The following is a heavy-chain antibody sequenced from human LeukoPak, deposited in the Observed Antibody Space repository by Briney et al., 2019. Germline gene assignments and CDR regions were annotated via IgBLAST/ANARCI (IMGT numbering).Heavy chain of an antibody. CDR1: GYSFISYW. J-gene: IGHJ4*02. CDR2: IDHSYSYT. CDR3: ARPLYSSGWSYYDY. V-gene: IGHV5-10-1*01. Sequence: GKALKIYCKGSGYSFISYWISGVRQRPGEGLEWMGRIDHSYSYTNYRPSFQGHVTISANNSITTAYLQWSSLKASDTAMYYCARPLYSSGWSYYDYWGQGTLVTVSS. D-gene: IGHD6-19*01.